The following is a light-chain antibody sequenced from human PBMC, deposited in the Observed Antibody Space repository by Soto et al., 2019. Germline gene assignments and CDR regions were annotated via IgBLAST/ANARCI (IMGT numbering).Light chain of an antibody. CDR2: GAS. V-gene: IGKV3-20*01. CDR3: QQYGSSGRT. J-gene: IGKJ1*01. CDR1: QSVSSK. Sequence: TQSRATLSVSPWEEATLSCRASQSVSSKLAWYQQKPGQAPRLLIYGASSRATGTPDRFSGSGYGTDFNLTISRLEPADFAVYYCQQYGSSGRTFGQGTKVDIK.